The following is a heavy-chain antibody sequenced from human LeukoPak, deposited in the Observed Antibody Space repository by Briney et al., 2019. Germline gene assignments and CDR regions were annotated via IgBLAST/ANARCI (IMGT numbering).Heavy chain of an antibody. Sequence: PGGSLRLSCAASGFTFSNYAMYWVRQAPGKGLEWVTVIWYDGSNKYYADSVKGRFTISRDNSKNTLYLQMNSRRAEDTAVYYCARGRYLDNWGQGTLVTVSS. V-gene: IGHV3-33*01. CDR3: ARGRYLDN. CDR2: IWYDGSNK. J-gene: IGHJ4*02. CDR1: GFTFSNYA. D-gene: IGHD3-9*01.